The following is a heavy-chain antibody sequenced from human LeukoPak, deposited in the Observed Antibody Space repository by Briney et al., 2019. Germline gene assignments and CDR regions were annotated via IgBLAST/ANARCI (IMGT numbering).Heavy chain of an antibody. CDR2: IYNSGST. V-gene: IGHV4-4*07. CDR3: ARDRYYDSSGYYYRAFDI. J-gene: IGHJ3*02. CDR1: GGSISGYY. Sequence: SETLSLTCTVSGGSISGYYWSWIRQPPGKGLEWIGGIYNSGSTNYNPSLKSRVTMSVDTSKNQFSLKLSSVTAADTAVYYCARDRYYDSSGYYYRAFDIWGQGTMVTVSS. D-gene: IGHD3-22*01.